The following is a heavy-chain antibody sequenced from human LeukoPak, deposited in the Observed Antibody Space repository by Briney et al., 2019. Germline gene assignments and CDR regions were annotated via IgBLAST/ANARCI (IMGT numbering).Heavy chain of an antibody. V-gene: IGHV5-51*01. CDR2: MNPGDADA. CDR1: GYTFTRYW. Sequence: PGEPLKISCKGSGYTFTRYWLAWVRQMPGKGLEWMAIMNPGDADATYSPSFQGQVTVSVDKSVSTAYLQWSSLRAADTAIYYCARRPTSGQYYFDEWGQGTLVTVPS. CDR3: ARRPTSGQYYFDE. J-gene: IGHJ4*02. D-gene: IGHD6-19*01.